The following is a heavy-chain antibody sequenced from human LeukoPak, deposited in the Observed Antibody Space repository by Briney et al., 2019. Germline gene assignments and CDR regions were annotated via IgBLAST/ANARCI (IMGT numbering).Heavy chain of an antibody. D-gene: IGHD3-10*01. V-gene: IGHV4-39*07. J-gene: IGHJ5*02. Sequence: SETLSLTCTVSGGSISSSSYYWGWIRQPPGKGLEWIGSIYYSGSTYYNPSFKSRVTISVDTSKNQFSLKLSSVTAADTAVYYCARDVTMVRGAGFDPWGQGTLVTVSS. CDR1: GGSISSSSYY. CDR2: IYYSGST. CDR3: ARDVTMVRGAGFDP.